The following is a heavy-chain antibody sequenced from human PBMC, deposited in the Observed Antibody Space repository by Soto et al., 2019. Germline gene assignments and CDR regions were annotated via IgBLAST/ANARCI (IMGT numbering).Heavy chain of an antibody. CDR2: ISSGSSRI. J-gene: IGHJ6*02. CDR1: GFTFSSYD. CDR3: ARVIYGGWSTIKDYYYYVMDV. V-gene: IGHV3-48*02. D-gene: IGHD5-12*01. Sequence: GGSLRLSCAASGFTFSSYDMNWVRQAPGKGLEWVSYISSGSSRIFYADSVKGRFTISRDNAKNSLYLQMNSLRDEDTGVYYCARVIYGGWSTIKDYYYYVMDVWGQGTTVTVSS.